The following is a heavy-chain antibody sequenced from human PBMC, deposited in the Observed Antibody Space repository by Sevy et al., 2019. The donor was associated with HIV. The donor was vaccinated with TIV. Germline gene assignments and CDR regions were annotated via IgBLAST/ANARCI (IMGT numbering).Heavy chain of an antibody. V-gene: IGHV3-7*01. CDR1: GFSFSIYW. J-gene: IGHJ4*01. Sequence: GGSLRLSCAASGFSFSIYWMSWVRQAPGKGLEWVATMKQDGSEEDYVDSLKGRFTISRDNAKNSLFLQMNSLSAEDTAVYYCVRGGLGGYSYSLDYWGHGTLVTVSS. CDR3: VRGGLGGYSYSLDY. D-gene: IGHD5-18*01. CDR2: MKQDGSEE.